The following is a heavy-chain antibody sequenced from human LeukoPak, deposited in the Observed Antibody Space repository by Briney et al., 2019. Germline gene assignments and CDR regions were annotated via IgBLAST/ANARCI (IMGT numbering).Heavy chain of an antibody. CDR3: ASGGMLPYYYYYGMDV. CDR2: ISGSGGST. V-gene: IGHV3-23*01. J-gene: IGHJ6*02. D-gene: IGHD2-8*01. Sequence: GGSLRLSCAASGFTFSSYAMSWVRQAPGKGLEWVSAISGSGGSTYYADSVKGRFTISRDNSKNTLYLQMNSLRAEDTAVYYCASGGMLPYYYYYGMDVWGQGTTVTVSS. CDR1: GFTFSSYA.